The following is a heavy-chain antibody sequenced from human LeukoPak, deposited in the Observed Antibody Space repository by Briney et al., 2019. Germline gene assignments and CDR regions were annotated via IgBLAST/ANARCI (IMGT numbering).Heavy chain of an antibody. CDR1: GYTFTSYG. V-gene: IGHV1-18*01. D-gene: IGHD3-9*01. J-gene: IGHJ4*02. CDR3: ARNLVMTEFDY. Sequence: GALVKVSYKASGYTFTSYGISWVRQAPGQGLEWMGWISAYNGNTNYAQKLQGRVTMTTDTSTSTAYMELRSLRSDDTAVYYCARNLVMTEFDYWGQGTLVTVSS. CDR2: ISAYNGNT.